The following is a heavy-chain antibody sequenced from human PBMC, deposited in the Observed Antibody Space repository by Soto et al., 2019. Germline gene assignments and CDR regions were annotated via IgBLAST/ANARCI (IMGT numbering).Heavy chain of an antibody. V-gene: IGHV4-39*01. CDR1: GCSISSSSYF. J-gene: IGHJ5*02. D-gene: IGHD2-21*02. CDR2: IYYSGST. Sequence: SETLSLTCTVSGCSISSSSYFWGWIRQPPGKGLEWIGSIYYSGSTYYNPSLKSRVTVSVDTSKNQFSLKLSSVTAADTAVYYCARHPSDFWFDPWGQGTLVTSPQ. CDR3: ARHPSDFWFDP.